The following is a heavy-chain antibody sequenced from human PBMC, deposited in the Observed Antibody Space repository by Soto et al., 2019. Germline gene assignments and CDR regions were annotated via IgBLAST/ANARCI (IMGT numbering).Heavy chain of an antibody. Sequence: ASVKVSCKASGYTFSSHAMHWVRQAPGQRLEWMGWINAGNGNTKYSQKFQGRVAITRDTSASTAYMELSSLRSEETAVYFCARDGARITVFGVVYYFDHGGTGTLVTVS. CDR2: INAGNGNT. J-gene: IGHJ4*02. CDR3: ARDGARITVFGVVYYFDH. CDR1: GYTFSSHA. D-gene: IGHD3-3*01. V-gene: IGHV1-3*01.